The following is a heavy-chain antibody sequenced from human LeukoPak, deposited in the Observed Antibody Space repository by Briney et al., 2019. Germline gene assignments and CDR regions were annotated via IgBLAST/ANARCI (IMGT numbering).Heavy chain of an antibody. CDR1: GGSFSGYY. D-gene: IGHD3-16*02. V-gene: IGHV4-34*01. Sequence: SETLSLTCAVYGGSFSGYYWSWIRQPPGKGLEWIGEINHSGSTNYNPSLKSRVTISVDTSKNQFSLKLSSVTAADTAVYYCARANYDYVWGSYPNAFDIWGQATMVTVSS. CDR2: INHSGST. J-gene: IGHJ3*02. CDR3: ARANYDYVWGSYPNAFDI.